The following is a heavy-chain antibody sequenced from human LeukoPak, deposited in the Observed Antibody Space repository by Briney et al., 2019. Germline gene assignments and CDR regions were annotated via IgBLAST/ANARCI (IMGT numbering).Heavy chain of an antibody. V-gene: IGHV4-34*01. CDR1: GGSFSGYY. CDR2: INHSGST. Sequence: SETLSLTCAVYGGSFSGYYWSWIRQPPGKGLEWIGEINHSGSTNYNPSLKSRVTISVDTSKNQFSLKLSSVTAADTAVYYCARGMVPYYYYYMDVWGKRTTVTVSS. CDR3: ARGMVPYYYYYMDV. D-gene: IGHD4/OR15-4a*01. J-gene: IGHJ6*03.